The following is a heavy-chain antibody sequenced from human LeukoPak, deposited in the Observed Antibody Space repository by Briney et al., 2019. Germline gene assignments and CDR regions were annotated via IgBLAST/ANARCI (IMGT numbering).Heavy chain of an antibody. CDR2: IYYSGST. CDR1: GGSVSSGSYY. V-gene: IGHV4-61*01. CDR3: ARGLKSSSGFDY. D-gene: IGHD6-6*01. J-gene: IGHJ4*02. Sequence: SETLSLTCTVSGGSVSSGSYYWSWIRQPPGKGLEWIGYIYYSGSTNYNPSLKSRVTISVDTSKNQFSLKLSSVTAADTAVYYCARGLKSSSGFDYWGQGTLVTVSS.